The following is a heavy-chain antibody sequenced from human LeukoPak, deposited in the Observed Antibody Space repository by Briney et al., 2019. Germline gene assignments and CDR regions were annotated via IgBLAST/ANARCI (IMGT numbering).Heavy chain of an antibody. CDR1: GFTLDDYA. Sequence: PGGSLRLSCAASGFTLDDYAMHWVRQAPGKGLEWVSGISWNSCSIVYADSVKGRFTISRHNAKNSLYLQMNSLRAEDMALYYCAKARGYDILTGYSYFDYWGQGTLVTVSS. CDR2: ISWNSCSI. D-gene: IGHD3-9*01. CDR3: AKARGYDILTGYSYFDY. J-gene: IGHJ4*02. V-gene: IGHV3-9*03.